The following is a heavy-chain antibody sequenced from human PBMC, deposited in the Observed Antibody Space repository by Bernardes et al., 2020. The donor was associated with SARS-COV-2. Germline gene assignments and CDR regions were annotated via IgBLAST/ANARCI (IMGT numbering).Heavy chain of an antibody. J-gene: IGHJ6*02. CDR3: ASAGYCSGGTCYDYYFGMDV. V-gene: IGHV3-48*01. CDR2: ISSSGYAI. Sequence: GGSLRLSCAASKFAFSDYSMNWVRQAPGKGLEWVSYISSSGYAIHYADSVKGRFTIFRDNAKNSLYLQMSSLRAEDTAVYYCASAGYCSGGTCYDYYFGMDVWGQGTTVTVSS. D-gene: IGHD2-15*01. CDR1: KFAFSDYS.